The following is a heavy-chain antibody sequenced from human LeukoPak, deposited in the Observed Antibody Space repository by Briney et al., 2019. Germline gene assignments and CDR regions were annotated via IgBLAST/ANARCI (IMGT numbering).Heavy chain of an antibody. CDR1: GYSISSGYY. CDR2: IYHSGST. J-gene: IGHJ4*02. D-gene: IGHD5-18*01. V-gene: IGHV4-38-2*02. CDR3: ARSSAMGPFDY. Sequence: PSETLSLTCTVSGYSISSGYYWGWIRQPPGKGLEWIGSIYHSGSTYYNPSLKSRVTISVDTSKNQFSLKLSSVTAADTAVYYCARSSAMGPFDYWGQGTLVTVSS.